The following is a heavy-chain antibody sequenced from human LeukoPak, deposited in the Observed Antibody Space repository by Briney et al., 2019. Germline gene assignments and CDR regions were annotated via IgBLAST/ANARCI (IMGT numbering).Heavy chain of an antibody. V-gene: IGHV3-21*01. CDR2: ISSSSSYI. D-gene: IGHD6-13*01. CDR1: GFTFSSYS. J-gene: IGHJ4*02. CDR3: AKSSSWYEVIGY. Sequence: KPGGSLRLSCAASGFTFSSYSMNWVRQAPGKGLGWVSSISSSSSYIYYADSVKGRFTISRDNAKNSLYLQMNSLRAEDTAVYYCAKSSSWYEVIGYWGQGTLVTVSS.